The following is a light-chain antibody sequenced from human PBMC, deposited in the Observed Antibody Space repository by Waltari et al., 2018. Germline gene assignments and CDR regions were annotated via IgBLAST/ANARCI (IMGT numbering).Light chain of an antibody. CDR3: QQRYAWPIT. CDR1: QSVDSQ. Sequence: EIVLTQSPATLSLSPGERATLSCRASQSVDSQLAWYQQKPGQAPRLLIHDVSNRATGIPPRFSGSGSGTDFRPTISSLEAEDSAVYYCQQRYAWPITFGGGTKVELK. J-gene: IGKJ4*01. CDR2: DVS. V-gene: IGKV3-11*01.